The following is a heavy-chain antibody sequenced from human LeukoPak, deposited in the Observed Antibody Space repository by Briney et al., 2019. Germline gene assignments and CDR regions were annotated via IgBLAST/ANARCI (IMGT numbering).Heavy chain of an antibody. CDR2: ISSSGSTI. D-gene: IGHD3-16*02. V-gene: IGHV3-48*03. J-gene: IGHJ4*02. Sequence: PGGSLRLSCAASGFTFSSYEMNWVRQAPGKGLEWVSYISSSGSTIYYADSVKGRFTISRDNAKNSLYLQMNSLRAGDTAVYYCARQTLLGGVIVAGGLDWGQGTLVTVSS. CDR3: ARQTLLGGVIVAGGLD. CDR1: GFTFSSYE.